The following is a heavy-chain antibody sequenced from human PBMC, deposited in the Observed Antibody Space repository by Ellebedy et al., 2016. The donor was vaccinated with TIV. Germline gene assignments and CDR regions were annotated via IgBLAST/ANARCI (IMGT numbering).Heavy chain of an antibody. CDR2: INPSGGIT. CDR1: GYSFTSYY. Sequence: ASVKVSCKASGYSFTSYYIHWVRQAPGQGLEWMGIINPSGGITRHAQKFQGRVTMTRDTSTSTVYMELSSLRSEDTAVYYCARDGGVGIVVVTAMFDYWGQGTLVTVSS. V-gene: IGHV1-46*01. D-gene: IGHD2-21*02. J-gene: IGHJ4*02. CDR3: ARDGGVGIVVVTAMFDY.